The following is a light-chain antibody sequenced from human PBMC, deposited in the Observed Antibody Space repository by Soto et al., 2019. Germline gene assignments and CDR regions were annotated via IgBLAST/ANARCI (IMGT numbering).Light chain of an antibody. CDR1: QSVPGSS. Sequence: EIVLTQSPGTLSLSPGERATLSCRARQSVPGSSLAWYQQRPGQAPRLLIYGASNRVTGIPDRFSGSGSGTDFTLTISRLEPEDFAVYYCQQYGGSPGTFGQGTKVEIK. V-gene: IGKV3-20*01. J-gene: IGKJ1*01. CDR2: GAS. CDR3: QQYGGSPGT.